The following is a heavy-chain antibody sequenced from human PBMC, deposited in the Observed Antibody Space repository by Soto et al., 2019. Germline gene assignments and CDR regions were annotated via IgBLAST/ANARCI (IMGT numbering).Heavy chain of an antibody. V-gene: IGHV4-59*01. D-gene: IGHD2-8*01. J-gene: IGHJ4*02. CDR2: ICYSGNT. CDR3: ARAPMVLSRSYFDS. Sequence: SETLSLTCTVSGGSISNFYWRWIRQPPGNGQEWIGYICYSGNTNYNPSLKSRVSISVDTSKNQLSLNLTSVTAADTAVYYCARAPMVLSRSYFDSWGQGTPVTVAS. CDR1: GGSISNFY.